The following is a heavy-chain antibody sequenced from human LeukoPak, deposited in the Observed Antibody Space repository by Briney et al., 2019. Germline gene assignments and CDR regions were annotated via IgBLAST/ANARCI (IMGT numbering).Heavy chain of an antibody. V-gene: IGHV3-11*01. J-gene: IGHJ3*02. Sequence: GGSLRLSCAASGFTFSDYYMSWLRQAPGKGLEWVSYISSSGSTIYYADSVKGRFTISRDNAKNSLYLQMHSLRAEDTAVYYCARDLVTLVRGPSDAFHIWGQGTMVTVSS. CDR1: GFTFSDYY. CDR2: ISSSGSTI. D-gene: IGHD3-10*01. CDR3: ARDLVTLVRGPSDAFHI.